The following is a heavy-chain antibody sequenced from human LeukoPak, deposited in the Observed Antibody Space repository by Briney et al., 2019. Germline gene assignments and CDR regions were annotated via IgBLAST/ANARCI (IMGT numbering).Heavy chain of an antibody. D-gene: IGHD2-21*02. Sequence: SQTLSLTCAVSGGSISSGGYSWRWIRQPPGKGLEWIGYIYHSGSTYYNPSLKSRVTISVDRSKNQFSPKLSSVTAADTAVYYCARVVCGGDCYFDYGMDVWGQGTTVTVSS. CDR1: GGSISSGGYS. CDR3: ARVVCGGDCYFDYGMDV. CDR2: IYHSGST. J-gene: IGHJ6*02. V-gene: IGHV4-30-2*01.